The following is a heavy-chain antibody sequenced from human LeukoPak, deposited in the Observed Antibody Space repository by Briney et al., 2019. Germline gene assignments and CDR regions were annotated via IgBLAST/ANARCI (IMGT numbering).Heavy chain of an antibody. CDR1: GYTLTELS. V-gene: IGHV1-24*01. CDR2: FDPEDGET. CDR3: ATNTAMAYGMDV. Sequence: GASVKVSCKVSGYTLTELSMHWVRQAPGKGLEWMGGFDPEDGETIYAQKFQGRVTMTEDTSTDTAYMELSSLRSEDTAVYYCATNTAMAYGMDVWGQGTLVTVSS. D-gene: IGHD5-18*01. J-gene: IGHJ6*02.